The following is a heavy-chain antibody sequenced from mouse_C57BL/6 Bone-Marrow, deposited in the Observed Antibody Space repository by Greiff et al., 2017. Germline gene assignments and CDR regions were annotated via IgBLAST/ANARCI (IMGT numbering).Heavy chain of an antibody. D-gene: IGHD2-3*01. Sequence: EVQLQQSGAELVRPGASVKLSCTASGFNIKDDYMHWVKQRPEQGLEWIGWIDPENGDTEYASKFQGKATITADTSSNTAYLQLSSLTSEDTAVHYCTDPIYDGYYFDVWGTGTTVTVSS. CDR3: TDPIYDGYYFDV. V-gene: IGHV14-4*01. CDR2: IDPENGDT. J-gene: IGHJ1*03. CDR1: GFNIKDDY.